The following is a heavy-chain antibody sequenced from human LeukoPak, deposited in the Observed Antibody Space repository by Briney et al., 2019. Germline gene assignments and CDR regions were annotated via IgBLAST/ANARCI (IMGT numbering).Heavy chain of an antibody. V-gene: IGHV4-39*07. Sequence: PSETLSLTCTVSGGSISSSSYYWGWIRQPPGKGLEWIGEIYHSGSTNYNPSLKSRVTISVDKSKNQFSLKLSSVTAADTAVYYCARGLGFWGAFDIWGQGTMVTVSS. CDR3: ARGLGFWGAFDI. J-gene: IGHJ3*02. CDR1: GGSISSSSYY. CDR2: IYHSGST. D-gene: IGHD3-16*01.